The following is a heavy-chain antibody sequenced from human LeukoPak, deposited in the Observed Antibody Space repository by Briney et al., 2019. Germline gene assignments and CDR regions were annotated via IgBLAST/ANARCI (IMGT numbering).Heavy chain of an antibody. V-gene: IGHV3-73*01. CDR2: IRSKANNYAT. CDR1: GFTFSGSA. J-gene: IGHJ4*02. Sequence: GGSLRLSCAASGFTFSGSAMHWVRQASGKGLEWVGRIRSKANNYATSYAASVKGRFTISRDDSKNTAYLQMSSLKTEGTAVYHCTSLDYGDYNYFDYWGQGTLVTVSS. D-gene: IGHD4-17*01. CDR3: TSLDYGDYNYFDY.